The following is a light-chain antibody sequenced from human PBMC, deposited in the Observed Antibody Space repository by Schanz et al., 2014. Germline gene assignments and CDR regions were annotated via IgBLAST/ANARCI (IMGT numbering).Light chain of an antibody. J-gene: IGKJ4*01. CDR1: QSVTSN. V-gene: IGKV3D-15*01. CDR3: QQRSNWPH. CDR2: GAS. Sequence: EIVMTQSPATLSVSPGERATLSCRASQSVTSNLAWYQQKPGQAPRLLIYGASSRATGIPARFSGSGSGTEFTLTISSLQSEDFAVYFCQQRSNWPHFGGGTKVEIK.